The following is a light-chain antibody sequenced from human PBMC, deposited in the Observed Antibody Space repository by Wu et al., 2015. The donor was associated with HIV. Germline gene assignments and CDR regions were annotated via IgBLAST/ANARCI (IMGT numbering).Light chain of an antibody. V-gene: IGKV3-15*01. CDR1: QSVGRN. Sequence: EIVMTQSPATLSVSPGERATFSCRTSQSVGRNLAWYQQKPGQAPRLLIYGASTRATDIPARFSGSGSGTEFTLTISSMQSEDFALYFCQQYNQWQTFGRGPRWKSN. J-gene: IGKJ1*01. CDR2: GAS. CDR3: QQYNQWQT.